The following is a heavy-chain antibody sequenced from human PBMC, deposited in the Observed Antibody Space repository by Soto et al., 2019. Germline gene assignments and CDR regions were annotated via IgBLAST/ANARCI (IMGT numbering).Heavy chain of an antibody. J-gene: IGHJ4*02. CDR3: ARGRSDSSGYRREYFDY. CDR2: ISYGGSNK. D-gene: IGHD3-22*01. V-gene: IGHV3-30-3*01. CDR1: GFTFSSYA. Sequence: PGGSLRLSCAASGFTFSSYAMHWVRQAPGKGLEWVAVISYGGSNKYYADSVKGRFTISRDNSKNTLYLQMNSLRAEDTAVYYCARGRSDSSGYRREYFDYWGQGTLVTVSS.